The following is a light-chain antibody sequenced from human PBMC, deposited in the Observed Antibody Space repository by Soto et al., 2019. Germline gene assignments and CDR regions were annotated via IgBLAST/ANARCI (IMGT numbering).Light chain of an antibody. J-gene: IGKJ3*01. CDR2: DAS. CDR1: QDISNY. V-gene: IGKV1-33*01. Sequence: DIQMTQSPSSLSASVGDRVTITCQASQDISNYLNWYQQKPGKAPKLLIYDASNLETGVPSRCSGSGSGTDFTFTISSLQPEDIATYYCQQYDNLTFGPGTKVDIK. CDR3: QQYDNLT.